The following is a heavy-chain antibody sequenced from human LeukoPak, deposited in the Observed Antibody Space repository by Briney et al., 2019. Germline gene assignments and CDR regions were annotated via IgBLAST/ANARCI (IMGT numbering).Heavy chain of an antibody. V-gene: IGHV1-69*13. Sequence: GASVKVSCKASGGTFSSYAISWVRQAPGQGLEWMGGIIPIFGTANYAQKFQGRVTITADESTSTAYMELSSLRSEDTAVYYCARGHSSNHYFDYWGQGTLVTVSS. D-gene: IGHD6-13*01. J-gene: IGHJ4*02. CDR3: ARGHSSNHYFDY. CDR1: GGTFSSYA. CDR2: IIPIFGTA.